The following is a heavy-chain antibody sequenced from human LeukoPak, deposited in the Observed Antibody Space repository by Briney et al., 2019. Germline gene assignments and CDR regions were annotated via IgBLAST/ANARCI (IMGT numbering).Heavy chain of an antibody. Sequence: GGSLRLSCAASGFTVSSNYMSWVRQAPGKGLGWVSVIYSGGSTYYADSVKGRFTISRHNSKNTLYLQMNSLRAEDTAVYYCATTVAGYPDDYFDYWGQGTLVTVSS. CDR3: ATTVAGYPDDYFDY. CDR2: IYSGGST. D-gene: IGHD6-19*01. CDR1: GFTVSSNY. J-gene: IGHJ4*02. V-gene: IGHV3-53*01.